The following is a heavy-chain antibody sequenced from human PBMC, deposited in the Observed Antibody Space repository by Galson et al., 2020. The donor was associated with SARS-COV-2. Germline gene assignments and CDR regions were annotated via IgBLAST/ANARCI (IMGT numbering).Heavy chain of an antibody. D-gene: IGHD3-10*01. CDR2: ISGSGGST. Sequence: GESLKISCAASGFTFSSYAMSWVRQAPGKGLEWVSAISGSGGSTYYADSVKGRFTISRDNSKNTLYLQMNSLRAEDTAVYYCAKDYDGAGSYSDAFDIWGQGTRVTVSS. CDR3: AKDYDGAGSYSDAFDI. CDR1: GFTFSSYA. V-gene: IGHV3-23*01. J-gene: IGHJ3*02.